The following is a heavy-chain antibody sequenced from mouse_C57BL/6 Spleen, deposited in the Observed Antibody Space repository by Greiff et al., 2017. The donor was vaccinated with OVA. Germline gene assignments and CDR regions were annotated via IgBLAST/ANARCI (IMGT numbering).Heavy chain of an antibody. D-gene: IGHD3-2*02. J-gene: IGHJ4*01. CDR2: IYPSDSET. CDR1: GYTFTSYW. CDR3: ATLDSSEAMDY. V-gene: IGHV1-61*01. Sequence: QVQLQQPGAELVRPGSSVKLSCEASGYTFTSYWMDWVKQRPGQGLEWIGNIYPSDSETHYNQKFKDKATLTVDKSSSTAYMQLSSLTSEDSAVYYCATLDSSEAMDYWGQGTSVTVSS.